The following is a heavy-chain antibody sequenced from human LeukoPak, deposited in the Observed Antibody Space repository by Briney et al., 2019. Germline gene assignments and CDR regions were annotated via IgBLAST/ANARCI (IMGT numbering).Heavy chain of an antibody. J-gene: IGHJ4*02. D-gene: IGHD3-9*01. CDR1: GFTFSTYT. Sequence: GRSLRLSCAASGFTFSTYTMHWVRQAPGKGLEWVAIISFDGSSQYYADSVKGRFTISRDSSKNTLYLQMNSLRAEDAAVYYCAREARYDILTGYYNPHFDYWGQGTLVTVSS. CDR3: AREARYDILTGYYNPHFDY. V-gene: IGHV3-30-3*01. CDR2: ISFDGSSQ.